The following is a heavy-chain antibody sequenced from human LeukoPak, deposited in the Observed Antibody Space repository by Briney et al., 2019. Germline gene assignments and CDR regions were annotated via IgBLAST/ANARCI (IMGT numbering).Heavy chain of an antibody. V-gene: IGHV4-59*01. J-gene: IGHJ4*02. Sequence: SETLSLTCTVSGASTRSYYWNWIRQPPGKGLEWIGYVHYSGSSNYNLSLKSRVTISVDTANNQYSLILSSVTAADTAVYYCVRDTRSYDTSGYYHFDFWGQGSLVTVSS. CDR2: VHYSGSS. CDR3: VRDTRSYDTSGYYHFDF. CDR1: GASTRSYY. D-gene: IGHD3-22*01.